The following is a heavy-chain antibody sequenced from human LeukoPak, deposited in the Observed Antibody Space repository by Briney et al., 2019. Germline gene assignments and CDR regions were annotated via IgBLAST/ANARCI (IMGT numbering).Heavy chain of an antibody. CDR1: GFTFSSYA. V-gene: IGHV3-30-3*01. D-gene: IGHD6-19*01. CDR2: ISYDGSNK. J-gene: IGHJ4*02. Sequence: GRSLRLSCAASGFTFSSYAMHWVRQAPGKGLEWVAVISYDGSNKYYADSVKGRFTISRDNSKNTLYLQMNSLRAEDTAVYYCARGEAVAEIDYWGQGTLVTVSS. CDR3: ARGEAVAEIDY.